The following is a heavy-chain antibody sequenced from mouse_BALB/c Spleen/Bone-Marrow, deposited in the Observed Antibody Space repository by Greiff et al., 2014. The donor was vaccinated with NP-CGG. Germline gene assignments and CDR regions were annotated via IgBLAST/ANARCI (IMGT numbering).Heavy chain of an antibody. V-gene: IGHV2-9*02. Sequence: VQLQESGPGLVAPSQSLSITCTVSGFSLTSYGVHWVRQPPGKGPEWLGVIWADGSTNYNSALMSRLSIRKDNSKSQVFLKMNSLQTDDTAMYYCARITTATGAMDYWGQGTSVTVSS. J-gene: IGHJ4*01. CDR2: IWADGST. CDR3: ARITTATGAMDY. D-gene: IGHD1-2*01. CDR1: GFSLTSYG.